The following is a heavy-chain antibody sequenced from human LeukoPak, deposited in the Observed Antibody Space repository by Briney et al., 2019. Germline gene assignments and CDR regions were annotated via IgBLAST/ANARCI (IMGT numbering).Heavy chain of an antibody. V-gene: IGHV4-4*07. Sequence: PSETLSLTCTVSGGSTTSNYDWVWIRQPAGKGLEWIGRIYVNGNTAYNPSLKGRVTMSIDTSKNLFSLKLSSVTAAATAVYYCARGASPGGVDVWGQGTTVTVSS. CDR3: ARGASPGGVDV. J-gene: IGHJ6*02. CDR1: GGSTTSNYD. CDR2: IYVNGNT.